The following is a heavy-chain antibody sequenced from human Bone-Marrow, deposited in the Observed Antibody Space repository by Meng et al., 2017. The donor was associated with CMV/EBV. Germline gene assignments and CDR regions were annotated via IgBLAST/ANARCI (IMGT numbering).Heavy chain of an antibody. CDR3: ARDDSEYCSSTSCYSLYGMDV. V-gene: IGHV1-8*01. Sequence: ASVKVSCKASGYTFTSYDINWVRQATGQGLEWMGWMNPNSGNTGYAQKFQGRVTMTRNTSISTVYMELSSLRSEDTAVYYCARDDSEYCSSTSCYSLYGMDVWGQGTTATVSS. J-gene: IGHJ6*02. CDR2: MNPNSGNT. CDR1: GYTFTSYD. D-gene: IGHD2-2*02.